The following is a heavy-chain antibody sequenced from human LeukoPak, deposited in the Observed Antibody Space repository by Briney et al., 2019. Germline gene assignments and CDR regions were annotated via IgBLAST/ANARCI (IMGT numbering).Heavy chain of an antibody. CDR2: MWSDGIRK. V-gene: IGHV3-33*01. CDR1: GFTFSYYG. Sequence: PGRSLRLSCATSGFTFSYYGIHWVRQAPGKGLEWVAVMWSDGIRKYYTDSVKGRLTVSRDTSKNTQYLEMSSLRVEDTAVYYCTRDADTSGHYDIFDIWGQGTMVTVSS. D-gene: IGHD6-19*01. CDR3: TRDADTSGHYDIFDI. J-gene: IGHJ3*02.